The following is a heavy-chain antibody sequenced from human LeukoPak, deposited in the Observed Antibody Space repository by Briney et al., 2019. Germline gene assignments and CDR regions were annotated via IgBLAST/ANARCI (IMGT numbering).Heavy chain of an antibody. V-gene: IGHV1-8*03. CDR2: MDPNTGNA. CDR1: GYTFTNYD. J-gene: IGHJ4*02. Sequence: GASVKVSCKASGYTFTNYDINWVRQATGQGLESLGWMDPNTGNAGYAQKFQGRVTITRNTSISTAYMELSSLRSEDTAVYYCAANRHYSSGWFDYWGQGTLVTVSS. CDR3: AANRHYSSGWFDY. D-gene: IGHD6-19*01.